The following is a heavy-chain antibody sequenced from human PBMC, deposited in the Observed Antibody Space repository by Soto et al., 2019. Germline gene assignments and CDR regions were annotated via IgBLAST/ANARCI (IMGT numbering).Heavy chain of an antibody. CDR2: LSVGNGDT. CDR1: GETRTDFS. CDR3: ATSEGDCGGGSCYNYFYYYGMDV. J-gene: IGHJ6*01. V-gene: IGHV1-3*01. D-gene: IGHD2-15*01. Sequence: GGSVKVSCKASGETRTDFSMHWVRQAPGQRPEWIGWLSVGNGDTKYSQRFQGRVTITRDTSARTAYMELSNLRSEDTAVYYCATSEGDCGGGSCYNYFYYYGMDVWGQGTTVTVSS.